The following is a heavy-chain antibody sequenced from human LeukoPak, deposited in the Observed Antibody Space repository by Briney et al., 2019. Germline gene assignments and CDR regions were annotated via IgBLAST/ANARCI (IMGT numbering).Heavy chain of an antibody. CDR2: ITSSGAAT. J-gene: IGHJ4*02. CDR3: AKDRPNYYGSNGHYYKLNGDC. Sequence: GRSLRLSCAASGFTFSSYAMSWVRQAPGKGLEWVSSITSSGAATYYADSVKGRFTISRDNSDNTLYLQMNSLRAEDTAVYYCAKDRPNYYGSNGHYYKLNGDCWGQGTLVTVSS. D-gene: IGHD3-22*01. V-gene: IGHV3-23*01. CDR1: GFTFSSYA.